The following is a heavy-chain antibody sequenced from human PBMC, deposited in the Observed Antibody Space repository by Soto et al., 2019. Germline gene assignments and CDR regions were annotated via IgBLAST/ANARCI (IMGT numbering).Heavy chain of an antibody. J-gene: IGHJ5*02. CDR3: ARHFRGLLWFGELSHPNWFDP. Sequence: SETLSLTCTVSGGSISSYYCSWIRQPPGKGLEWIGYIYYSGSTNYNPSLKSRVTISVDTSKNQFSLKLSSVTAADTAVYYCARHFRGLLWFGELSHPNWFDPWGQGTLVTVSS. V-gene: IGHV4-59*08. CDR2: IYYSGST. CDR1: GGSISSYY. D-gene: IGHD3-10*01.